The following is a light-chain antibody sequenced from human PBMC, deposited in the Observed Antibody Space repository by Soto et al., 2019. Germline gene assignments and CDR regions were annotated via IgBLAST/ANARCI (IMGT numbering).Light chain of an antibody. J-gene: IGKJ4*01. CDR3: QQLNSYPT. CDR1: QGISSY. V-gene: IGKV1-9*01. CDR2: AAS. Sequence: DIPLTQSPSSLSASVGDRVTIACRASQGISSYLAWYQQQPGKAPKLLIYAASTLQRGVPSRFSGSGSGTEFTLTISSLQPEDFATYYCQQLNSYPTFGGGTKVEIK.